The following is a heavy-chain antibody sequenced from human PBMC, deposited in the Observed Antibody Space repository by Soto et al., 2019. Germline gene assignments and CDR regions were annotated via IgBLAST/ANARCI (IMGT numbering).Heavy chain of an antibody. D-gene: IGHD3-22*01. CDR1: GFTVSSNY. Sequence: GGSLRLSCAASGFTVSSNYMSWVRQAPGKGLEWVSAISGSGGSTYYADSVKGRFTISRDNSKNTLYLQMNSLRAEDTAVYYCANPPYVSCGYYDPYHVVYWCPAPLVTVSS. CDR2: ISGSGGST. J-gene: IGHJ4*02. CDR3: ANPPYVSCGYYDPYHVVY. V-gene: IGHV3-23*01.